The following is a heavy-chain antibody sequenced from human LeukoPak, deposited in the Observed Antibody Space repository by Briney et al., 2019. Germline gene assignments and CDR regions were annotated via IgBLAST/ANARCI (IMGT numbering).Heavy chain of an antibody. CDR2: ISGSGGST. Sequence: GGSLRLSCAASGFTFSSYAMSWVRQAPGKGLEWVSAISGSGGSTYYADSVKGRFTISRDNSKNTLYLQMNSLRAEDTAVYYCASKSYSSSWYVGGQVDYWGQGTLVTVSS. D-gene: IGHD6-13*01. V-gene: IGHV3-23*01. J-gene: IGHJ4*02. CDR3: ASKSYSSSWYVGGQVDY. CDR1: GFTFSSYA.